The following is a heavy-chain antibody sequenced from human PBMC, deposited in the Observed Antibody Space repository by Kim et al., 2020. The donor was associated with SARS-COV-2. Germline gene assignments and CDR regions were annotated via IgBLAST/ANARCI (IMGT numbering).Heavy chain of an antibody. J-gene: IGHJ4*02. CDR3: AGAREDIVVVPAAMSFDY. CDR2: IYTSGST. D-gene: IGHD2-2*01. Sequence: SETLSLTCTVSGGSISSYYWSWIRQPAGKGLEWIGRIYTSGSTNYNPSLKSRVTMSVDTSKNQFSLKLSSVTAADTAVYYCAGAREDIVVVPAAMSFDYWGQGTLVTVSS. V-gene: IGHV4-4*07. CDR1: GGSISSYY.